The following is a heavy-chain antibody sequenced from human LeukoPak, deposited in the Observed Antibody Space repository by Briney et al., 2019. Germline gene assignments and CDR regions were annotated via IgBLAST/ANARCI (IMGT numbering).Heavy chain of an antibody. D-gene: IGHD1-26*01. CDR2: IYTSGST. V-gene: IGHV4-4*07. J-gene: IGHJ4*02. CDR1: GGSFRSYY. Sequence: PSETLSLTCTVSGGSFRSYYWNWIRQPAGKGLEYIGRIYTSGSTNYNPSLKSRVTMSVDTSKNQFSLKLSSVTAADTAVYYCVGGTYYGGDYWGQGTLVTVSS. CDR3: VGGTYYGGDY.